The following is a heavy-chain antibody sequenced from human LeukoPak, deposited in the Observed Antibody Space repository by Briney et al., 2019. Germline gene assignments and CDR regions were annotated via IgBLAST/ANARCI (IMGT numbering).Heavy chain of an antibody. J-gene: IGHJ4*02. V-gene: IGHV3-30*02. CDR3: AISGSYNY. D-gene: IGHD1-26*01. CDR2: IRYDGSNK. Sequence: GGSLRLSCAASGFTFSSYGMHWVRQAPGRGLAWVAFIRYDGSNKYYADSVKGRFSISRDNSKNTLYLQMNSLRAEDTAVYYCAISGSYNYWGQGTLVTVSS. CDR1: GFTFSSYG.